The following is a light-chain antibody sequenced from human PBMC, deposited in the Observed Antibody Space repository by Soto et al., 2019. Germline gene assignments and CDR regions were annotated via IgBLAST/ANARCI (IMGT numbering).Light chain of an antibody. V-gene: IGLV2-14*01. CDR3: SSYTTSRTYVV. CDR2: EAR. Sequence: QSALTQPASVSGSPGQSITISCTGTSSDVGGYNYVSWYQQHPGKAPKLMIYEARNRPSGVSNRFSGSKSGNTASLTISGLQAEDEADYYCSSYTTSRTYVVFGGGTKVTVL. J-gene: IGLJ2*01. CDR1: SSDVGGYNY.